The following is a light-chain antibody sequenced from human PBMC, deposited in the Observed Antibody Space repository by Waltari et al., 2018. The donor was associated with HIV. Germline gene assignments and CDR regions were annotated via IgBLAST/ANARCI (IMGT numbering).Light chain of an antibody. V-gene: IGKV1-5*03. CDR1: ESITVW. CDR3: QQYKSYSPWT. Sequence: DIQMTQSPSTLSAFVGDRVTIPCLASESITVWLAWYQQKPGKAPKLLIYKTSSLESGVPLRFSGSASGTEFTLTISSLQPDDFATYYCQQYKSYSPWTFGQGTKVEIK. CDR2: KTS. J-gene: IGKJ1*01.